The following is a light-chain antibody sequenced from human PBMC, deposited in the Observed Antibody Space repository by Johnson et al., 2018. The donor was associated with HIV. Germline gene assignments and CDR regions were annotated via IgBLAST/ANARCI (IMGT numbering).Light chain of an antibody. CDR2: DNN. CDR3: GTWDSSLGTAF. CDR1: SSNIGNNY. Sequence: QPVLTQPPSVSAAPGQKVTISCSGSSSNIGNNYVSWYQQVPGTAPKLLIYDNNRRPSGIPARSSGSKSATSATLGITGTPLGAEADYYCGTWDSSLGTAFFGTGTKVTVL. V-gene: IGLV1-51*01. J-gene: IGLJ1*01.